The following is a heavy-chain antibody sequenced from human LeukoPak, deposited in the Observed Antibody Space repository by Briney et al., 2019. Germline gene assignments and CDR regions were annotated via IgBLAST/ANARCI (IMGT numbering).Heavy chain of an antibody. CDR3: TRRVGDYEDY. J-gene: IGHJ4*02. Sequence: GGSLRLSCAASGFSFSSYSMNWVRQASGKGLDWVGRIRSKANSYATAYAASVRGRFTISRDDSKNTAYLQMNSLKTEDTAVYYCTRRVGDYEDYWGQGTLVTVSS. D-gene: IGHD4-17*01. CDR1: GFSFSSYS. CDR2: IRSKANSYAT. V-gene: IGHV3-73*01.